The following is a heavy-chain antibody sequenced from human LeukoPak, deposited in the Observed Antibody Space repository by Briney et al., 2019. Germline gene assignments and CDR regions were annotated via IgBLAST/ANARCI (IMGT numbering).Heavy chain of an antibody. V-gene: IGHV3-66*01. CDR3: ARALRPDIVVTYYYYYYMDV. J-gene: IGHJ6*03. CDR2: IYSGGST. D-gene: IGHD2-15*01. Sequence: GGSLRLCCAASGFTVSSNYMSWVRQAPGKGLEWVSVIYSGGSTYYADSVKGRFTISRDNSKNTLYLQMNSLRAEDTAVYYCARALRPDIVVTYYYYYYMDVWGKGTTVTVSS. CDR1: GFTVSSNY.